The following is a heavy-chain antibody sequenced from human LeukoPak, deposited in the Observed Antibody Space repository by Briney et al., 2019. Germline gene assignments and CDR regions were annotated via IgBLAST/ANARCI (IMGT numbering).Heavy chain of an antibody. CDR1: FCTFSSYS. CDR2: IIPILGIA. D-gene: IGHD3-10*01. Sequence: SSVKVSCKASFCTFSSYSICWVRQAPAQGLDWMGRIIPILGIANYAQKFKGRVTITADKSTSTAYMELSSLRSEDTAVYYCARVSRENDYWGQGTLVTVSS. CDR3: ARVSRENDY. V-gene: IGHV1-69*04. J-gene: IGHJ4*02.